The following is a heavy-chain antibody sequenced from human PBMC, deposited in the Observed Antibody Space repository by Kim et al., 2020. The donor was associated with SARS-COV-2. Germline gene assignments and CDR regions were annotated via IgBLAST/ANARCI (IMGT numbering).Heavy chain of an antibody. CDR1: GGTFSSYA. Sequence: SVKVSCKASGGTFSSYAISWVRQAPGQGLEWMGGIIPIFGTANYAQKFQGRVTITADESTSTAYMELSSLRSEDTAVYYCARHGYSGYHAPLGYWGQGTLVTVSS. CDR2: IIPIFGTA. J-gene: IGHJ4*02. V-gene: IGHV1-69*13. D-gene: IGHD5-12*01. CDR3: ARHGYSGYHAPLGY.